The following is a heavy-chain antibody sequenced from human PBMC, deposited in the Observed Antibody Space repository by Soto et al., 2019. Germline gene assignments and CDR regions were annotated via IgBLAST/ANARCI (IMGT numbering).Heavy chain of an antibody. J-gene: IGHJ3*01. CDR2: VIPIFGET. CDR3: LGLSIVVVPRLDPFDL. CDR1: GGSFSDYA. Sequence: QVQLVQSGAEVKKPGSSVKVSCTSSGGSFSDYAFNWVRQAPGQGLEWMGGVIPIFGETNYAQDFQDRVTISADKSTSTAYLELSSLRSEDTAVYYCLGLSIVVVPRLDPFDLWGQGTLVTVSS. D-gene: IGHD2-21*01. V-gene: IGHV1-69*06.